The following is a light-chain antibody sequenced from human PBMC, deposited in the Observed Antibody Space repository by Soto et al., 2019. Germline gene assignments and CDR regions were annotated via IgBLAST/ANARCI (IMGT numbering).Light chain of an antibody. J-gene: IGKJ3*01. CDR2: KAS. V-gene: IGKV1-5*03. CDR1: QSISSW. Sequence: DIQMTQSPSTLSASVGDRVTITCRASQSISSWLAWYQQKPGKAPKLLIYKASSLESGVPSRFSGSGSGTEFTLTISSLQPDDFATYYCQQYNSYSIFTFGPGTKVDIK. CDR3: QQYNSYSIFT.